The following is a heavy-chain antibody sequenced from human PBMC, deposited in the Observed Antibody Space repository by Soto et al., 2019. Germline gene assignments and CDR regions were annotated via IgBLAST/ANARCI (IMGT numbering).Heavy chain of an antibody. CDR3: AKDHDYGDPHHNWFDP. V-gene: IGHV3-23*01. CDR2: ISDSGGTT. J-gene: IGHJ5*02. CDR1: GFTFSSYA. Sequence: EVQLLESGGGLVQPGGSLRLSCAASGFTFSSYAMSWVRQAPGKGLEWVSGISDSGGTTYYADSVKGRFTISRDNSKNTLYLLMNSLRAEDTAVYYCAKDHDYGDPHHNWFDPWGQGTLVTVSS. D-gene: IGHD4-17*01.